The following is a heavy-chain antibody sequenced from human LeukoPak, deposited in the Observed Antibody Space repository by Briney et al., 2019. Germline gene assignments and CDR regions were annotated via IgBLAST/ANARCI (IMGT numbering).Heavy chain of an antibody. CDR2: VSYDGSNK. CDR1: GFTFSSYA. J-gene: IGHJ4*02. D-gene: IGHD4-17*01. V-gene: IGHV3-30-3*01. Sequence: GGSLRLSCAASGFTFSSYAMHWVRQAPGKGLEWVAVVSYDGSNKYYADSVKGRFTISRDNSKNTLYLQMNSLRAEDTAVYYCARGSTVTTLRIFDYWGQGTLVTVSS. CDR3: ARGSTVTTLRIFDY.